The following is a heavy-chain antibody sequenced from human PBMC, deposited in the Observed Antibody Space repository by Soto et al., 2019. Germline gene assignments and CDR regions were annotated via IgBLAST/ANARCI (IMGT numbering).Heavy chain of an antibody. Sequence: QVQLVQSGAEVKKPGASVMLSCKASGYSFTRYDINWVRQAAGQGLEWVGWMNPNSGNTDYAPKFQGRVTSTSDTAIRTAYRELSSLRSHDTAVYYCARSPFIDYISMDVWGKVTTGTVSS. CDR1: GYSFTRYD. V-gene: IGHV1-8*03. J-gene: IGHJ6*03. D-gene: IGHD2-15*01. CDR3: ARSPFIDYISMDV. CDR2: MNPNSGNT.